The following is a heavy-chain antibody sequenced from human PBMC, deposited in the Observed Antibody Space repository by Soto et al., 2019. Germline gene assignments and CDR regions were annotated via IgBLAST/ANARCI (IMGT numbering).Heavy chain of an antibody. CDR3: ARGNDYGDYYYYYMDV. Sequence: QVQLQESGPGLVKPSETLSLTCTVSGGSISSYYWSWIRQPPGKGLEWIGYIYYSGNTNYNPSLKSRVTISVDTSKNQFSLKLSSVTAADTAVYYCARGNDYGDYYYYYMDVWGKGTTVTVSS. CDR2: IYYSGNT. CDR1: GGSISSYY. V-gene: IGHV4-59*01. J-gene: IGHJ6*03. D-gene: IGHD4-17*01.